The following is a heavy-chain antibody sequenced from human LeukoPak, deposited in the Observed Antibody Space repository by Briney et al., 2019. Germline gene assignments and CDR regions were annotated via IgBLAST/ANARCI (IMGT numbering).Heavy chain of an antibody. D-gene: IGHD3-22*01. CDR1: GGSISSSSYY. CDR3: GQDDSSGYLS. J-gene: IGHJ5*02. CDR2: IYYSGST. Sequence: SETLSLTCTVSGGSISSSSYYWGWIRQPPGKGLEWIGSIYYSGSTYYNPSLKSRVTISVDTSKNQFSLKLSSVTAADTAVYYCGQDDSSGYLSWGQGTLVTVSP. V-gene: IGHV4-39*01.